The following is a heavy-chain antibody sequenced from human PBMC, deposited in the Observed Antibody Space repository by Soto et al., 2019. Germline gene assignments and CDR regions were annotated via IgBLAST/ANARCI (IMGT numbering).Heavy chain of an antibody. CDR3: ARGYFWSGYYTSSGNPTDY. J-gene: IGHJ4*02. CDR1: GGNFRGYD. CDR2: INHSGST. Sequence: PSETQSLTCTVYGGNFRGYDWSWIRQPPGKGLEWIGEINHSGSTNYNPSLKSRVTISVDTSKNQFSLKLSSVTAADTAVYYCARGYFWSGYYTSSGNPTDYWGQGTLVTVSS. V-gene: IGHV4-34*01. D-gene: IGHD3-3*01.